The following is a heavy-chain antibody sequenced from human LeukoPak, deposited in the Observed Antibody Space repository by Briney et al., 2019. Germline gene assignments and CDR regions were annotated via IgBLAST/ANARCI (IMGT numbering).Heavy chain of an antibody. J-gene: IGHJ4*02. CDR3: ARPIKTAMETYYFDY. CDR1: GYSFTSYW. V-gene: IGHV5-51*01. CDR2: IYPGDSDT. D-gene: IGHD5-18*01. Sequence: GESLKISCKGSGYSFTSYWIGWVRQMPGKGLEWMGIIYPGDSDTRYSPSFQGQVTISADKSISTAYLQWSSPKASDTAMYYCARPIKTAMETYYFDYWGQGTLVTVSS.